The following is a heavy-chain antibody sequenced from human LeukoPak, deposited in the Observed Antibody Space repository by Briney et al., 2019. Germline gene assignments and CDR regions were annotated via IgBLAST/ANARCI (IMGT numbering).Heavy chain of an antibody. CDR3: ARGVIYGSGSYTPL. D-gene: IGHD3-10*01. Sequence: GSLRLSCAASGFSFSSYSMNWVRQAPGKGLEWVSYITSTSSTIYYVGSVKGRFTISRDNAKNSLYLQMNSLRAEDTAVYYCARGVIYGSGSYTPLWGQGTLVTVAA. J-gene: IGHJ4*02. CDR2: ITSTSSTI. CDR1: GFSFSSYS. V-gene: IGHV3-48*01.